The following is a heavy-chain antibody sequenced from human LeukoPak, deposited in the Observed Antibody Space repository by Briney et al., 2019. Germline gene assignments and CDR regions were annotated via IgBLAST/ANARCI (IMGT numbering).Heavy chain of an antibody. CDR3: ARHGLVAARHAFDI. CDR2: INHNGNT. D-gene: IGHD6-6*01. CDR1: YGSFSGYY. J-gene: IGHJ3*02. Sequence: SETLSLTCTVFYGSFSGYYWTWIRQPPGKGLEWIAEINHNGNTNYNPSLKSRVTISVDTSKDQFSLKLSSVTAADTAVYYCARHGLVAARHAFDIWGQGTVVTVSS. V-gene: IGHV4-34*01.